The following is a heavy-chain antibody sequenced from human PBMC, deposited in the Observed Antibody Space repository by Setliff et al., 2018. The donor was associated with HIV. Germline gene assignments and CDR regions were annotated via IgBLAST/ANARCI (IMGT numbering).Heavy chain of an antibody. CDR2: IYYSGST. CDR3: ARKHLFNVFDY. CDR1: GGSISSHY. Sequence: PSETLSLTCTVSGGSISSHYWNWIRQPPGKGLEWIGYIYYSGSTNYNPSLKSRVTISVDTSKNQFSLKLSSVTAADTAVYYCARKHLFNVFDYWGQGTLVTVS. J-gene: IGHJ4*02. V-gene: IGHV4-59*11.